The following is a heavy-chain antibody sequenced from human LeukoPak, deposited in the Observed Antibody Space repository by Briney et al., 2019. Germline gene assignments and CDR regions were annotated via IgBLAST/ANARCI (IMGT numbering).Heavy chain of an antibody. V-gene: IGHV3-7*01. D-gene: IGHD5-18*01. J-gene: IGHJ4*02. Sequence: GGSLRLSCAASGFTFSSYWMSWVRQAPGKGLEWVANIKQDGSEKYYVDSVKGRFTISRDNAKNSLYLQMNSLRAEDTAVYYCAKGGMQVWSNPVDHWGQGTLVTVSS. CDR1: GFTFSSYW. CDR2: IKQDGSEK. CDR3: AKGGMQVWSNPVDH.